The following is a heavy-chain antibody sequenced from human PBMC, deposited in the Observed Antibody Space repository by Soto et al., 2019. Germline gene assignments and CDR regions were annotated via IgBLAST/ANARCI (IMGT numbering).Heavy chain of an antibody. D-gene: IGHD3-9*01. CDR2: IYYSGST. CDR1: GGSISSGGYY. V-gene: IGHV4-31*03. Sequence: QVQLQESGPGLVKPSQTLSLTCTVSGGSISSGGYYWSWIRQHPGKGLEWIGYIYYSGSTYYNPSFKSRVTISVATSKNQFSLKLSSVTAADTAVYYCARGHYDILTGYYASYWGQGTLVTVSS. CDR3: ARGHYDILTGYYASY. J-gene: IGHJ4*02.